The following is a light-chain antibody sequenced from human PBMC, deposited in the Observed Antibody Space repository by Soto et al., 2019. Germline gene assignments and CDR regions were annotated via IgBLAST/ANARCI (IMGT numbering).Light chain of an antibody. Sequence: EIMLSQSPGTLSLSPGERATLSCRASQSVSSSYLAWYQQKPGQAPRLLIYNASSRATGIPDRFSGSGSGTDFTLTISRLEPEDFAVYYCQQYGNSRGTFGQGT. CDR1: QSVSSSY. J-gene: IGKJ1*01. V-gene: IGKV3-20*01. CDR3: QQYGNSRGT. CDR2: NAS.